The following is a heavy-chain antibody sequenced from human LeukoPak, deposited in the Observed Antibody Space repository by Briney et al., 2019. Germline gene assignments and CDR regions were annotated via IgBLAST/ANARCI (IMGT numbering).Heavy chain of an antibody. J-gene: IGHJ4*02. CDR3: AKRGVVIRVILVGFHKEAYYFDS. D-gene: IGHD3-22*01. CDR2: LGGSGGTT. V-gene: IGHV3-23*01. CDR1: GITLSNYG. Sequence: PGGSLRLSCAVSGITLSNYGMSWVRQAPGKGLEWDAGLGGSGGTTNYADSVKGRFTISRDNRKNTLYLQMNSLRAEDTAVYFCAKRGVVIRVILVGFHKEAYYFDSWGQGALVTVSS.